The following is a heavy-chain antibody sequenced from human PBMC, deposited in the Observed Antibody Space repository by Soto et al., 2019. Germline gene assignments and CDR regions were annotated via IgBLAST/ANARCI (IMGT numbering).Heavy chain of an antibody. J-gene: IGHJ5*02. CDR2: INHSGST. Sequence: SETLSLTCAVYGGYFSVYYWSWILQPPGKGLEWIGEINHSGSTNYNPSLKSRVTISVDTSKNQFSLKLSSVTAADTAVYYCARVGPWVPYYYDSSPYTFENWFDPWGQGTLVTVSS. CDR1: GGYFSVYY. D-gene: IGHD3-22*01. V-gene: IGHV4-34*01. CDR3: ARVGPWVPYYYDSSPYTFENWFDP.